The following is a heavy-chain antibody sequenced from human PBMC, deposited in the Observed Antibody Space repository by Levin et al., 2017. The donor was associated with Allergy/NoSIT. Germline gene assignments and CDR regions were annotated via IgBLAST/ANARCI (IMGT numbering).Heavy chain of an antibody. CDR1: GFTFRRYW. CDR2: IKEDGSEK. Sequence: PGGSLRLSCAASGFTFRRYWMTWVRQAPGKGLEWVANIKEDGSEKYYVDSVKGRFTISRDNAKNSLYLQMNSLRAEDTAVYYCARINSGYDWGDALDIWGQGTMVTVSS. V-gene: IGHV3-7*04. CDR3: ARINSGYDWGDALDI. J-gene: IGHJ3*02. D-gene: IGHD5-12*01.